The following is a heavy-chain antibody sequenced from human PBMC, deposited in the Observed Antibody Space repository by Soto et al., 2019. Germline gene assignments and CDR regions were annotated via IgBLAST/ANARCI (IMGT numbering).Heavy chain of an antibody. J-gene: IGHJ4*02. CDR1: GFTFTNAW. Sequence: GGSLRLSCEASGFTFTNAWMNWVRQAPGQGLEWVGRIRSNSDGGTTDYAAPVKGRFTISRDNAKNCLYLQMSSLRVEDTGVYYCAGDDWGPAHIRGQGTPVTAPQ. V-gene: IGHV3-15*07. D-gene: IGHD2-2*01. CDR3: AGDDWGPAHI. CDR2: IRSNSDGGTT.